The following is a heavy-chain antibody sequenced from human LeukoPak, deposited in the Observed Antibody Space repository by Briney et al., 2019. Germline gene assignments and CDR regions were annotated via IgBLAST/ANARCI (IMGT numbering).Heavy chain of an antibody. V-gene: IGHV4-34*01. J-gene: IGHJ4*02. Sequence: SETLSLTCAVYGGSFSGYYWSWIRQPPGKGLEWIGEINHSGSTNYNPSLKSRVTISVDTSKNQFSLKLSSVTAADTAVYYCARESITAVLFDYWGQGTLVTVSS. CDR3: ARESITAVLFDY. CDR2: INHSGST. CDR1: GGSFSGYY. D-gene: IGHD4-17*01.